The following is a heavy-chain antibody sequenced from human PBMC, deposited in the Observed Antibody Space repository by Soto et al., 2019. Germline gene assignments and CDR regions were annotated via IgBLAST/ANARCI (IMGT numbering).Heavy chain of an antibody. J-gene: IGHJ5*02. CDR1: GFTFSGYA. CDR3: AKTFSRWFDP. Sequence: LRRSCSASGFTFSGYAMSWVRQAPGKGLEWVSAISGSGGSTYYADSVKGRFTISRDNSKNTLYLQMNSLRAEDTAVYYCAKTFSRWFDPWGQGTLVTVSS. V-gene: IGHV3-23*01. CDR2: ISGSGGST.